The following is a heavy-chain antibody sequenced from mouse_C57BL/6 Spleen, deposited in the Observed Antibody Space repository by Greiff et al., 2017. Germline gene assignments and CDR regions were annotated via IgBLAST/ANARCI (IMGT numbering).Heavy chain of an antibody. CDR2: IDHSDSYT. V-gene: IGHV1-50*01. D-gene: IGHD1-1*02. Sequence: QVQLQQPGAELVKPGASVKLSCKASGYTFTSYWMQWVKQRPGQGLEWIGEIDHSDSYTNYNQKFQGKSTLTVDTYSSTAYIQLSSLTSEDSAVYYCARWWFHEGYFDYWGQGTTLTVSS. CDR3: ARWWFHEGYFDY. J-gene: IGHJ2*01. CDR1: GYTFTSYW.